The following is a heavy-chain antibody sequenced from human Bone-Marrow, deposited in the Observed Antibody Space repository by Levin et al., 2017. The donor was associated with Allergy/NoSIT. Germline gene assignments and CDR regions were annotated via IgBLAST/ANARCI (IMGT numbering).Heavy chain of an antibody. Sequence: PSQTLSLTCIVSDGSIRGYYWSWIRQPPEKGLEWIGYIYYSGRTNYNPSLKSRVTISVDTSKNQFSLKLSSVTAADTAVYYCTRSHYGDYPTGAFDIWGQGTMVTVSS. V-gene: IGHV4-59*01. CDR3: TRSHYGDYPTGAFDI. J-gene: IGHJ3*02. CDR1: DGSIRGYY. D-gene: IGHD4-17*01. CDR2: IYYSGRT.